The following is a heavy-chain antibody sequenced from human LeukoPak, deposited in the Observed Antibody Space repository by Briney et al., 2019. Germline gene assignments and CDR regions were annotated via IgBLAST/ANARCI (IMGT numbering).Heavy chain of an antibody. CDR1: GGSISGDTYY. V-gene: IGHV4-39*01. J-gene: IGHJ5*02. CDR3: AKPTGSKGWFGT. CDR2: IYSGGTT. Sequence: SETLSLTCTVSGGSISGDTYYWGWVRQPPGKGLVWIGTIYSGGTTYYNPSLKSRVIMSVDASKNQISLRLTSASATDTAMYYCAKPTGSKGWFGTWGQGTLVTVSS. D-gene: IGHD4-17*01.